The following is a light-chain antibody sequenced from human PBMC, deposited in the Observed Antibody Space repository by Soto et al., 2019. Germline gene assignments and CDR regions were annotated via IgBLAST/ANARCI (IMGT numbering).Light chain of an antibody. CDR3: QQYGSSRT. J-gene: IGKJ1*01. CDR2: GAP. CDR1: QSVRSSF. V-gene: IGKV3-15*01. Sequence: EIVMTQSPATLSVSPGERATLSCRASQSVRSSFLAWYQQKPGQAPSLLIYGAPTRATGIPARFSGSGSGTEFTLTINSLQSEDFAVYYCQQYGSSRTFGQGTKVDIK.